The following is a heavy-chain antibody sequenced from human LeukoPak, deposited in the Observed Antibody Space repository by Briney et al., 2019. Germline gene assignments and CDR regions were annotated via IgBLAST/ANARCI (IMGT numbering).Heavy chain of an antibody. D-gene: IGHD3-22*01. V-gene: IGHV1-46*01. CDR3: ARDFYDSSGYYYGGGDY. Sequence: ASVKVSCKASGYTFTSYYMHWVRQAPGQGLEWMGIINPSGGSTSYAQKFQGRVAMTRDMSTSTVYMELSSLRSEDTAVYYCARDFYDSSGYYYGGGDYWGQGTLVTVSS. J-gene: IGHJ4*02. CDR1: GYTFTSYY. CDR2: INPSGGST.